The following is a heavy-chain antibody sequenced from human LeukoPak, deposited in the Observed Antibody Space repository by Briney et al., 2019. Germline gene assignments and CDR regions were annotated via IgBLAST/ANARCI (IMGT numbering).Heavy chain of an antibody. V-gene: IGHV4-34*01. D-gene: IGHD5-18*01. CDR1: GFTFSNAW. CDR3: ARTGASEVDFKNSYGTS. CDR2: INHSGST. Sequence: PGGSLRLSCAASGFTFSNAWMNWIRQPPGKGLEWIGEINHSGSTNYNPSLKSRVTISVDTSKNQFSLKLSSVTAADTAVYYCARTGASEVDFKNSYGTSWGQGTLVTVSS. J-gene: IGHJ5*02.